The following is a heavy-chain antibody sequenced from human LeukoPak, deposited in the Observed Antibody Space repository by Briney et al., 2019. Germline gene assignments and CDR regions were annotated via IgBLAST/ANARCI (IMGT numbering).Heavy chain of an antibody. J-gene: IGHJ4*02. CDR3: ARVSGYDWESFYDY. Sequence: SETPSLTCTVSGGSISSYYWSWIRQPPGKGLEWIGYIYYSGSTNYNPSLKSRVTISVDTSKNQFSLKLNSVTAADTAVYYCARVSGYDWESFYDYWGQGTLVTVSS. CDR2: IYYSGST. CDR1: GGSISSYY. V-gene: IGHV4-59*01. D-gene: IGHD5-12*01.